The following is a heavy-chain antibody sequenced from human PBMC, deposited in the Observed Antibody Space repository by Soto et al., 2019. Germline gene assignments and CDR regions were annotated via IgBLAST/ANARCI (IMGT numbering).Heavy chain of an antibody. Sequence: QVQLVESGGGLVKPGGSLRLSCAASGFTFSDYYMSWIRQAPGKGLEWVSYISSSSSYTNYADSVKGRFTISRDNAKNXLXLXXNSLRAEDTAVYYCARDPIVVVPAAMSNYYYGMDVWGQGTTVTVSS. CDR1: GFTFSDYY. J-gene: IGHJ6*02. CDR2: ISSSSSYT. CDR3: ARDPIVVVPAAMSNYYYGMDV. D-gene: IGHD2-2*01. V-gene: IGHV3-11*05.